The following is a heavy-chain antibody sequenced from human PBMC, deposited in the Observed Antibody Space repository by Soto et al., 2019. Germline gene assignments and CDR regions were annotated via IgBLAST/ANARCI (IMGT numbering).Heavy chain of an antibody. CDR3: ARYGGNDQGPFDY. Sequence: QVQLVESGGGVVQPGRSLRLSCAASGFTFSHYGINWVRQAPGKGLEGLAVISYDGSNKHYADSVKGRFTVSRDNSTSRLDLQLNSLRADDTAVYFCARYGGNDQGPFDYWGQGTLVTVSS. CDR1: GFTFSHYG. J-gene: IGHJ4*02. D-gene: IGHD3-16*01. V-gene: IGHV3-30*03. CDR2: ISYDGSNK.